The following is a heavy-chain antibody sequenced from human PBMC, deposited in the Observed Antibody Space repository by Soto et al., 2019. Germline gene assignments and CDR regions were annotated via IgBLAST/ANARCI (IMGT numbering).Heavy chain of an antibody. D-gene: IGHD3-10*01. CDR1: GFSFSNFG. J-gene: IGHJ4*02. CDR3: ARDPYQSSNYYGSEFDY. V-gene: IGHV3-48*01. CDR2: ITSGRSGST. Sequence: GGSLGLSCATSGFSFSNFGMTWVRRAPGKGLESVSHITSGRSGSTYYADSVKGRFTISRDNAKNSLYLQMNSLRAEDTAVYYCARDPYQSSNYYGSEFDYWGEGLLVTAPS.